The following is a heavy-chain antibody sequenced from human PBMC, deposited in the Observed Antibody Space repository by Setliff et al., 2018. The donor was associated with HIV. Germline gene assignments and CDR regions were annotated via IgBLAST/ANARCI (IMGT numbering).Heavy chain of an antibody. CDR2: IYYSGST. CDR3: ATVLMVYAIGGRYFQH. D-gene: IGHD2-8*01. J-gene: IGHJ1*01. CDR1: GGSISSSSYY. V-gene: IGHV4-39*01. Sequence: SETLSLTCTVSGGSISSSSYYWGWIRQPPGKGLEWVGSIYYSGSTYYNPSLKSRVTISVDTSKNQFSLKLSSVTAADTAVYYCATVLMVYAIGGRYFQHWGQGTLVTVSS.